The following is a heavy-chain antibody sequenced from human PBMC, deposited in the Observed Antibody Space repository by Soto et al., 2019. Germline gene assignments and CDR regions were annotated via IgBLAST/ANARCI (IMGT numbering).Heavy chain of an antibody. CDR1: GGSVGGSGYY. CDR2: VHSDQTT. V-gene: IGHV4-39*02. Sequence: QLQLQESGPGLLKPAETLFLSCSVSGGSVGGSGYYWGWIRQSPVKGLERIGNVHSDQTTYYSPSLERRLTISIDTLKNNCSLKLTSVIAADTAVYYCARPRGRCGEADYWGQGTLVTVSS. CDR3: ARPRGRCGEADY. D-gene: IGHD4-17*01. J-gene: IGHJ4*02.